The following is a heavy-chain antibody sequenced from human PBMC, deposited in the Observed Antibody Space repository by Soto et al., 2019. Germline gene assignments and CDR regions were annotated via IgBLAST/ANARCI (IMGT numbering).Heavy chain of an antibody. Sequence: QVQLQESGPGLVKPSQTLSLTCTVSGGSISSGGYYWSWIRQHPGKALEWIGYIYYSGSTYYNPSLKSRVTISVDTSKHQFSLKLRSVTAADTAVYYCARDRGWSSGSSPGGFDYWGQGTMVTVSS. CDR3: ARDRGWSSGSSPGGFDY. CDR1: GGSISSGGYY. CDR2: IYYSGST. J-gene: IGHJ4*02. D-gene: IGHD1-26*01. V-gene: IGHV4-31*03.